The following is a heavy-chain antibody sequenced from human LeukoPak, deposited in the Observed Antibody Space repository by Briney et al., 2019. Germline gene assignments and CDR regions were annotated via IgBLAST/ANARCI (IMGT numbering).Heavy chain of an antibody. V-gene: IGHV3-53*01. CDR1: GFTASSNY. CDR2: IYSGGST. J-gene: IGHJ4*02. D-gene: IGHD1-26*01. Sequence: GGSLRLSCAASGFTASSNYMSWVRQAPGKGLEWVSVIYSGGSTYYADSVKGRFTISRDNSKNTLYLQMNSLRAEDTAVYYCAKDGPLVGPYYFDYWGQGTLVTVSS. CDR3: AKDGPLVGPYYFDY.